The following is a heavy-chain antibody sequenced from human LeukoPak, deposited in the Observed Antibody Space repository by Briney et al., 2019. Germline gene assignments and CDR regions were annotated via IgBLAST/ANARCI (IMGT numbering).Heavy chain of an antibody. CDR3: ARGGLRYFDWLLGVAFDI. CDR2: MNPNSGNT. Sequence: ASVKVSCKPSGYTFTSYCINWVRQATGQGLEWMGWMNPNSGNTGYAQKFQGRVTMNRNTSISTAYMELSSLRSEDTAVYYCARGGLRYFDWLLGVAFDIWGQGTMVTVSS. V-gene: IGHV1-8*02. D-gene: IGHD3-9*01. J-gene: IGHJ3*02. CDR1: GYTFTSYC.